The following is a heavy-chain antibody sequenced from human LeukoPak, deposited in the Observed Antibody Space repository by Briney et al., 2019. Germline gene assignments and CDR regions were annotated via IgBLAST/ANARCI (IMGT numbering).Heavy chain of an antibody. J-gene: IGHJ6*02. CDR2: TYYRSKWYN. Sequence: SQTLSLTCALSGDSFSSNSAAWNWLRQSPSRGLEWLGRTYYRSKWYNDYAITVKSRITIKPDTSKNQFSLQLNSVPPEDTAVYYCAREDGGYDQLFYFYGMDVWGQGTTVTVSS. V-gene: IGHV6-1*01. CDR1: GDSFSSNSAA. D-gene: IGHD5-12*01. CDR3: AREDGGYDQLFYFYGMDV.